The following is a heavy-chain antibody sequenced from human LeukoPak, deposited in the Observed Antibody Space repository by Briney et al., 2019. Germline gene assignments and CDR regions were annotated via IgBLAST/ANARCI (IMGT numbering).Heavy chain of an antibody. CDR1: GYTFTSYA. D-gene: IGHD3-9*01. J-gene: IGHJ4*02. Sequence: ASVKVSCEASGYTFTSYAMHWVRQAPGQRLEWMGWINAGNGNTKYSQKFQGRVTITRDTSASTAYMELSSLRSEDTAVYYCARDRHNDILTGYLDYWGQGTLVTVSS. V-gene: IGHV1-3*01. CDR3: ARDRHNDILTGYLDY. CDR2: INAGNGNT.